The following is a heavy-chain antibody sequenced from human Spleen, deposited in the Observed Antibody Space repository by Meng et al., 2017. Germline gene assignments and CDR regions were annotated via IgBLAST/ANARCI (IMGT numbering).Heavy chain of an antibody. J-gene: IGHJ4*02. V-gene: IGHV4-4*02. CDR1: GGSMNNDHW. CDR2: IWHAGGT. CDR3: AIDGSGWQQEDF. D-gene: IGHD6-19*01. Sequence: QGQRQESGPGLVKPSEPLSLTCTVSGGSMNNDHWWSWVRQTPGKGLEWIGEIWHAGGTNYNPSFKSRVTMSIDKSNNQFSLKLTSVTAADTAVYYCAIDGSGWQQEDFWGQGTLVTVSS.